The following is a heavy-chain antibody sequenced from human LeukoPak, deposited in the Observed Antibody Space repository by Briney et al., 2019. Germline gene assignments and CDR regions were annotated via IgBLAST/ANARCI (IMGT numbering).Heavy chain of an antibody. CDR3: ARGSIAAAGTGPDYYYYMDV. J-gene: IGHJ6*03. CDR2: IIPIFGTA. V-gene: IGHV1-69*05. Sequence: SVKVSCKASGGTFSSYAISWVRQAPGQGLEWMGGIIPIFGTANYAQKFQGRVTITTDESTSTAYMELSSLRSEATAVYYCARGSIAAAGTGPDYYYYMDVWGKGTTVTVSS. D-gene: IGHD6-13*01. CDR1: GGTFSSYA.